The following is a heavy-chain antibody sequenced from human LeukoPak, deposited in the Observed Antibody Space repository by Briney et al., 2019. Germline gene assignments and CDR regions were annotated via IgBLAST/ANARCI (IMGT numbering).Heavy chain of an antibody. V-gene: IGHV4-59*01. CDR2: IYYSGST. CDR1: GGSISSYY. J-gene: IGHJ4*02. Sequence: SETLSITCTVSGGSISSYYWSWIRQPPGKGLEWIGYIYYSGSTNYNPSLKSRVTISVDTSKNQFSLKLSSVTAADTAVYYCARDRGSYFDYWGQGTLVTVSS. CDR3: ARDRGSYFDY. D-gene: IGHD2-15*01.